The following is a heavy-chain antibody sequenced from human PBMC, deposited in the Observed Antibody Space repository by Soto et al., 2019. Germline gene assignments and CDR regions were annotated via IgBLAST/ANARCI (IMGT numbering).Heavy chain of an antibody. D-gene: IGHD2-21*02. Sequence: PSETLSLTCTVSDDFISSYYWNWIRQPAGKGLEWIGRVSTNGATNYNPSLESRVTMSVDTSKNQFSLKLSSVTAADTAVYYCAMLNGGRRKLLAYCGGDCRPDYWGQGTLVTVS. CDR2: VSTNGAT. J-gene: IGHJ4*02. CDR3: AMLNGGRRKLLAYCGGDCRPDY. CDR1: DDFISSYY. V-gene: IGHV4-4*07.